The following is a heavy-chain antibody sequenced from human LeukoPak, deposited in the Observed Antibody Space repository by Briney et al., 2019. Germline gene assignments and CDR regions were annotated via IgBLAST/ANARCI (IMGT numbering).Heavy chain of an antibody. D-gene: IGHD2-15*01. Sequence: GGSLRLSCAASGFLLSSYSINWFRQAPGKGLEWVAYISASGSSIYYVDSVKGRFTVSRDNPKSSLFLQMNSPRAEDTAVYYCARVKGSYFDYWGQGALVTVSS. CDR2: ISASGSSI. CDR1: GFLLSSYS. CDR3: ARVKGSYFDY. J-gene: IGHJ4*02. V-gene: IGHV3-48*01.